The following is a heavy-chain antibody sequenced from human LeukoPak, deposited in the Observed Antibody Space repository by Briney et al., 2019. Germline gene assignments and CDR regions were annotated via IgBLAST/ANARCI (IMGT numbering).Heavy chain of an antibody. Sequence: PSETLSLTCTVSGGSISTYYWSWIRRPPGKGLEWIGYIYYSGSTNYNPSLKSRVTISVDTSKNQFSLKLSSVTAADTAVYYCARQRTIFGVVTTFDPWGQGTLVTVSS. D-gene: IGHD3-3*01. CDR3: ARQRTIFGVVTTFDP. J-gene: IGHJ5*02. CDR2: IYYSGST. CDR1: GGSISTYY. V-gene: IGHV4-59*08.